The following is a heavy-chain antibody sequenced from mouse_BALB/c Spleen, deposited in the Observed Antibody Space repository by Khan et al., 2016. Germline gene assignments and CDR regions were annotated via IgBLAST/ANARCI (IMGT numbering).Heavy chain of an antibody. J-gene: IGHJ3*01. Sequence: EVKLLESGPDLVKPSQSLSLTCTVTGYSITSGYSWHWIRQFPGNKLEWMGYIHYSGSTNYNPSLKSRISITRDTSKNQFFLQLNSVTTEDTATXSCAREDPNFWFAYWGQGTLVTVSA. CDR3: AREDPNFWFAY. D-gene: IGHD4-1*01. CDR2: IHYSGST. CDR1: GYSITSGYS. V-gene: IGHV3-1*02.